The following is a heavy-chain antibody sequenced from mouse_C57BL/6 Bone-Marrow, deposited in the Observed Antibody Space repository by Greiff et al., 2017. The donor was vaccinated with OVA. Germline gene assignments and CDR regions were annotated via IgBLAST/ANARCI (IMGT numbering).Heavy chain of an antibody. CDR2: FFPRSGNT. D-gene: IGHD1-1*02. CDR1: GYTFTSYG. V-gene: IGHV1-81*01. CDR3: ARGGGSYAY. Sequence: QVQLQQSGAELARPGASVKLSCKASGYTFTSYGVSWVMQRTGQGLEWIGEFFPRSGNTYSNEQFKGKATLTAEKSSSTTYMGLRSLTSENAAVYICARGGGSYAYWGQGTTLTGSS. J-gene: IGHJ2*01.